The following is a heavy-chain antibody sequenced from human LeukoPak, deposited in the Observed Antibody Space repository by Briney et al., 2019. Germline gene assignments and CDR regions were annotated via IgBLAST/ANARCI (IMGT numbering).Heavy chain of an antibody. CDR1: GFTFENYA. Sequence: SGGSLRLSCAASGFTFENYAMHWVRQAPGKGLEWVSGISWNSGSIGYADSVKGRFTISRDNAKNSLYLQMNSLRAEDTALYYCAKDKRGIAAAGYFDYWGQGTLVIVSS. CDR2: ISWNSGSI. D-gene: IGHD6-13*01. CDR3: AKDKRGIAAAGYFDY. V-gene: IGHV3-9*01. J-gene: IGHJ4*02.